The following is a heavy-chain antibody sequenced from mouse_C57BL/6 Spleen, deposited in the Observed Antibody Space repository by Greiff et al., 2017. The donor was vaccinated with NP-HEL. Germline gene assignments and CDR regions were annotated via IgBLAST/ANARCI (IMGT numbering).Heavy chain of an antibody. CDR3: ARRDYGSSYLFDY. J-gene: IGHJ2*01. CDR1: GFTFSDYG. D-gene: IGHD1-1*01. CDR2: ISSGSSTI. Sequence: EVKVVESGGGLVKPGGSLKLSCAASGFTFSDYGMHWVRQAPEKGLEWVAYISSGSSTIYYADTVKGRFTISRDNAKNTLFLQMTSLRSEDTAMYYCARRDYGSSYLFDYWGQGTTLTVSS. V-gene: IGHV5-17*01.